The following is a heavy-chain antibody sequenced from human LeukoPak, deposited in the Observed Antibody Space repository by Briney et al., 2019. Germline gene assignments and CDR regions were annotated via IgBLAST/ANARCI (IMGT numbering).Heavy chain of an antibody. CDR2: IYYSGST. CDR1: GGSISSCY. D-gene: IGHD4-11*01. V-gene: IGHV4-59*01. Sequence: SETLSLTCTVSGGSISSCYWSWIRQPPGKGLEWIGYIYYSGSTNYNPSLKSRVTISVDTSKNQFSLKLSSVTAADTAVYYCARKAGYSMGYFDYWGQGTLVTVSS. J-gene: IGHJ4*02. CDR3: ARKAGYSMGYFDY.